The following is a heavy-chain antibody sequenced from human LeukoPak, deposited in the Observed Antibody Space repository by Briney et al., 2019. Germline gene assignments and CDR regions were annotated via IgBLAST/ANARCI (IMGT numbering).Heavy chain of an antibody. CDR3: ARAVRGAAAGLYYFDY. D-gene: IGHD6-13*01. CDR2: INHSGST. V-gene: IGHV4-34*01. CDR1: GGSFSGYY. Sequence: PSETLSLTCAVYGGSFSGYYWSWIRQPPGKGLEWIGEINHSGSTNYNPSLKSRVTISVDTSKNQFSLKLSSVTAADTAVYYCARAVRGAAAGLYYFDYWGQGTLVTVSS. J-gene: IGHJ4*02.